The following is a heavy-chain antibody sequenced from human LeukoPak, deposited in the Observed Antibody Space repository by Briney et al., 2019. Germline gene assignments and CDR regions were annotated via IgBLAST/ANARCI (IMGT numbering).Heavy chain of an antibody. CDR3: AKERSPPLGTTDY. CDR1: GFTFSSYA. CDR2: ISGSGGST. V-gene: IGHV3-23*01. Sequence: GGSLRLSCAASGFTFSSYAMSWVRQAPGNGLGWVSAISGSGGSTTYAECVKGRFTISRDNSKNTLYLQMNILRAEDTAVYYCAKERSPPLGTTDYWGQGTLVTVSS. D-gene: IGHD1-1*01. J-gene: IGHJ4*02.